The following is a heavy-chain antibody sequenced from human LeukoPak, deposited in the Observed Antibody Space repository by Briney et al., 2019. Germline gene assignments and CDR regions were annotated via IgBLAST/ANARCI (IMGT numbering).Heavy chain of an antibody. J-gene: IGHJ3*02. CDR3: ARADRTYYYGSGRHDAFDI. CDR1: GGSISSSSYY. D-gene: IGHD3-10*01. V-gene: IGHV4-39*01. CDR2: IYYSGST. Sequence: SETLSLTCTVSGGSISSSSYYWGWIRQPPGKGLEWIGSIYYSGSTYYNPSLKSRVTISVDTSKNQFSLKLSSVTAADAAVYYCARADRTYYYGSGRHDAFDIWGQGTMVTVSS.